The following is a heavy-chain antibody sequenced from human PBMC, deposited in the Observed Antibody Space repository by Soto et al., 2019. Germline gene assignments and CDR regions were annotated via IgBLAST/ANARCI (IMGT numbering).Heavy chain of an antibody. CDR2: ISYDGSNK. D-gene: IGHD2-15*01. J-gene: IGHJ4*02. CDR1: GFTFSSYG. V-gene: IGHV3-30*18. CDR3: AKPYCSGGSCPIDY. Sequence: GGSLRLSCAASGFTFSSYGMHWVRQAPGKGLEWVAVISYDGSNKYYADSVKGRFTISRDNSKNTLYLQMNSLRAEDTAVYYCAKPYCSGGSCPIDYWGQGTLVTVSS.